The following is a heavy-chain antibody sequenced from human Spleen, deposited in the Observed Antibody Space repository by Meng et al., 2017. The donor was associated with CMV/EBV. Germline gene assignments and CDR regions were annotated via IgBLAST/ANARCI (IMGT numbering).Heavy chain of an antibody. Sequence: QGRLQESGPGLVKPSQTLSLTCTVSGGSISSGDYYWSWIRQPPGKGLEWIGYIYYSGSTYYNPSLKSRVTISVDTSKNQFSLKLSSVTAADTAVYYCARGYYDSSGYGYWYLDLWGRGTLVTVSS. D-gene: IGHD3-22*01. CDR3: ARGYYDSSGYGYWYLDL. J-gene: IGHJ2*01. CDR2: IYYSGST. CDR1: GGSISSGDYY. V-gene: IGHV4-30-4*01.